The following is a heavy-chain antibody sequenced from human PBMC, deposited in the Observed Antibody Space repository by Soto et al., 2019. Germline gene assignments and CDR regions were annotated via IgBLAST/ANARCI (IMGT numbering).Heavy chain of an antibody. CDR3: ARDLIGFGELLSNAFDI. CDR1: GFTFSSYA. D-gene: IGHD3-10*01. CDR2: ISYDGSNK. V-gene: IGHV3-30-3*01. Sequence: GGSLRLSCAASGFTFSSYAMHWVRQAPGKGLEWVAVISYDGSNKYYADSVKGRFTISRDNSKNTLYLQMNSLRAEDTAVYYCARDLIGFGELLSNAFDIWGQGTMVTVSS. J-gene: IGHJ3*02.